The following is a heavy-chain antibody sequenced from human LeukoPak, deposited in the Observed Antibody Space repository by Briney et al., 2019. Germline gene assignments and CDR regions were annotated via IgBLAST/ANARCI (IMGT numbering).Heavy chain of an antibody. D-gene: IGHD1-26*01. CDR3: AKDRVAVGATYYFDY. Sequence: GGSLRLSCAASGFTFGGYTMSWDRQAPGKGLEWVSSISASGGSTYYADSVKGRFTISRDNSKNTLNLQMNSLRAEDKAIYYCAKDRVAVGATYYFDYWGQGTLVTVSS. J-gene: IGHJ4*02. V-gene: IGHV3-23*01. CDR1: GFTFGGYT. CDR2: ISASGGST.